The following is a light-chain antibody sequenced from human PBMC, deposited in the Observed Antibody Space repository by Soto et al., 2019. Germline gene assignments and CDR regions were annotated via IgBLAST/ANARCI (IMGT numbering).Light chain of an antibody. CDR1: QSVSSTY. J-gene: IGKJ1*01. CDR3: QQYGRSPRT. CDR2: SAS. Sequence: MSTQSPDTLSLSPGERATLSCRASQSVSSTYLAWYQQKPGQAPRLLIYSASSRATGIPDRFRGSGSATDFTLTISRLEPEDFAVYYCQQYGRSPRTFGQGTKVDIK. V-gene: IGKV3-20*01.